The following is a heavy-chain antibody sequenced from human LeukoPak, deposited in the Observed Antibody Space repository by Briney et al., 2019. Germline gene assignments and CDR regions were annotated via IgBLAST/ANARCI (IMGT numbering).Heavy chain of an antibody. CDR2: ISVSGTST. CDR1: GFTLSSNA. CDR3: AIMHPYHDGNGYGGQ. J-gene: IGHJ4*02. V-gene: IGHV3-23*01. D-gene: IGHD3-22*01. Sequence: GGSLGLSCAASGFTLSSNAMSWVRQAPGKGLEWVSGISVSGTSTSNAESVKGRFTISRDNPRNTLYLQMNSLRAEDTALYYCAIMHPYHDGNGYGGQGGKEPRATVPS.